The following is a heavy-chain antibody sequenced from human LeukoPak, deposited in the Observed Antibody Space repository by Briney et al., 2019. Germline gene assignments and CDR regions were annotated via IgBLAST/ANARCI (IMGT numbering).Heavy chain of an antibody. CDR1: GFTFSSYA. D-gene: IGHD4-17*01. V-gene: IGHV3-15*01. Sequence: PGGSLRLSCAASGFTFSSYAMSWVRQAPGKGLEWVGRIKSKTDGGTTDYAAPVKGRFTISRDDSKNTLYLQMNSLKTEDTAVYYCTTVDYGDYPGGYWGQGTLVTVSS. J-gene: IGHJ4*02. CDR3: TTVDYGDYPGGY. CDR2: IKSKTDGGTT.